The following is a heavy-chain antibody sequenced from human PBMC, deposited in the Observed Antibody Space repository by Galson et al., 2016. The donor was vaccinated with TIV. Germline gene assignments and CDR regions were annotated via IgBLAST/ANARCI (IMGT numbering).Heavy chain of an antibody. D-gene: IGHD3-22*01. CDR3: VRGLLDTSGYYPPPDAFDI. V-gene: IGHV4-31*03. CDR1: GGSISSRGYY. Sequence: LSLTCTVSGGSISSRGYYWSWIRQHPGKGLEWIGYIYYSGSTYYSPSLKSRLTLSLDTSKNQFSLKLNSVTAADTAVYYCVRGLLDTSGYYPPPDAFDIWGQGTMVTVSS. J-gene: IGHJ3*02. CDR2: IYYSGST.